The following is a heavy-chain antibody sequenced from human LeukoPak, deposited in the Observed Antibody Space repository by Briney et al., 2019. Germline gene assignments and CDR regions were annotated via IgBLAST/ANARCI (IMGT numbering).Heavy chain of an antibody. CDR2: INSDGSST. CDR1: GFTFSSYW. D-gene: IGHD6-19*01. V-gene: IGHV3-74*01. J-gene: IGHJ4*02. Sequence: GGSLRLSCAASGFTFSSYWMHWVRQAPGKGLVWVSRINSDGSSTSYADSVKGRFTISRDNAKNTLYLQMNSLRAEDTAVYYCARRDSSGWGIDYWGQGTLVTVSS. CDR3: ARRDSSGWGIDY.